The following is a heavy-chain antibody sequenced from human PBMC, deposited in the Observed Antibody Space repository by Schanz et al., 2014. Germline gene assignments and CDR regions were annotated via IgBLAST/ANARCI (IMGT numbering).Heavy chain of an antibody. V-gene: IGHV4-30-2*01. D-gene: IGHD3-16*02. CDR3: ARGGGPSHYDHVWGNFRYTHFDY. J-gene: IGHJ4*02. CDR1: GGSISSGTYS. CDR2: IYHTGTT. Sequence: QLQLQESGSGLVKPSQTLSLTCAVSGGSISSGTYSWSWIRQPPGKGLEWIGYIYHTGTTYYSPSLRSRVTKAKDRSKNQFFRNVNSRTAADTAVYYCARGGGPSHYDHVWGNFRYTHFDYWGQGTLVTVSS.